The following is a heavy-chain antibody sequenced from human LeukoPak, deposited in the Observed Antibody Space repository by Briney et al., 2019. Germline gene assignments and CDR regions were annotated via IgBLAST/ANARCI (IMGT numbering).Heavy chain of an antibody. CDR2: INHSGST. V-gene: IGHV4-34*01. D-gene: IGHD6-13*01. CDR1: GGSFSGYY. Sequence: PSETLSLTCAVYGGSFSGYYWSWIRQPPGKGLEWIGEINHSGSTNYNPSLKSRVTISVDTSKNQFSLKLGSVTAADTAVYYCARAHSSSWSYPNFDYWGQGTLVTVSS. J-gene: IGHJ4*02. CDR3: ARAHSSSWSYPNFDY.